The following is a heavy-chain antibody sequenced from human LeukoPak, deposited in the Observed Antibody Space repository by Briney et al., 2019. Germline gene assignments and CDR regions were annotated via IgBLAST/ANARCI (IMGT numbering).Heavy chain of an antibody. V-gene: IGHV3-73*01. J-gene: IGHJ4*02. CDR1: GFIFSECA. CDR2: IDTRGKGSAT. Sequence: PGGPLTLPCEGSGFIFSECAIHGLRPASGKGLEWVGRIDTRGKGSATAYAASVRGRFTLSRDDSKSTAYLQMSSLKTEDTAAYFCTRDGGSWSHLDYWGQGVLVTVSS. D-gene: IGHD1-26*01. CDR3: TRDGGSWSHLDY.